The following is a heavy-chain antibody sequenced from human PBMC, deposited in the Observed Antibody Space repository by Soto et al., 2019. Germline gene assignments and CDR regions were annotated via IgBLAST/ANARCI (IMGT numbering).Heavy chain of an antibody. J-gene: IGHJ6*02. CDR1: GYSFTSYW. CDR3: ARKGYCSGGSCFGYYGTEV. D-gene: IGHD2-15*01. CDR2: IYPGDSDT. V-gene: IGHV5-51*01. Sequence: VESLKISCKGSGYSFTSYWIGWVRQMPGKGLEWMGIIYPGDSDTRYSPSFQGQVTISADKSISTAYLQWSSLKASDTAMYYCARKGYCSGGSCFGYYGTEVWGQGTTVIVSS.